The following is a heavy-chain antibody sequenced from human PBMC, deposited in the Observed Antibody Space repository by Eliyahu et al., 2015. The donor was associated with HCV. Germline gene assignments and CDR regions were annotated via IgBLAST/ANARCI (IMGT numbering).Heavy chain of an antibody. D-gene: IGHD3-10*01. J-gene: IGHJ5*02. CDR1: GGSISSGXYY. CDR2: IYTSGNT. V-gene: IGHV4-61*02. CDR3: ARDFRPFGDYWFDP. Sequence: QVQLQESGPGLVKPSQTLSLTCTVSGGSISSGXYYWSWIRQPAGKGLEWIGRIYTSGNTNYNPSLKSRVTISVDTSKNQSSLKLSSVTAADTAVYYCARDFRPFGDYWFDPWGQGTLVTVSS.